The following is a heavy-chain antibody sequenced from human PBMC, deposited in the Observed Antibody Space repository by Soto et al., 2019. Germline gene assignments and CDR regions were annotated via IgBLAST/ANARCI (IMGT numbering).Heavy chain of an antibody. CDR1: GCTFDDYA. D-gene: IGHD4-17*01. V-gene: IGHV3-9*01. Sequence: EVQLVESGGGLVQPGRSQRLSCAASGCTFDDYAMHWVRQAPGKGLEWVSGLSWNSGSIGYADSVKGRFTISRDNAKNSLYLQMNSLRAEDTALYYCAKWDDYGDRKEAFDIWGQGTMVTVAS. CDR3: AKWDDYGDRKEAFDI. CDR2: LSWNSGSI. J-gene: IGHJ3*02.